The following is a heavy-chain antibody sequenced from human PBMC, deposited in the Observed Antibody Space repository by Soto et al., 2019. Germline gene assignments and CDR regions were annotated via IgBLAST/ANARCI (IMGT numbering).Heavy chain of an antibody. Sequence: SVKVSCKASGGTFSSYAISWVRQAPGQGLEWMGGIIPIFGTANYAQKFQGRVTITADESTSTAYMELSSLRSEDTAVYYCARELGSSTSINWFDPWGQGTLVTVSS. J-gene: IGHJ5*02. CDR2: IIPIFGTA. CDR1: GGTFSSYA. CDR3: ARELGSSTSINWFDP. V-gene: IGHV1-69*13. D-gene: IGHD2-2*01.